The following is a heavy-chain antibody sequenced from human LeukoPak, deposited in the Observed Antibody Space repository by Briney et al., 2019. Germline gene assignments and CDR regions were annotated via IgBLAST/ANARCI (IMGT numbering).Heavy chain of an antibody. Sequence: ASVKVSCKASGYTFTGYYMHWVRQAPGQGLEWMGWINPNSGGTNYAQKLQGRVAMTTDTSTSTAYMELRSLRSDDTAVYYCARDPVNAIFGVVPPSNWFDPWGQGTLVTVSS. V-gene: IGHV1-2*02. CDR3: ARDPVNAIFGVVPPSNWFDP. D-gene: IGHD3-3*01. CDR1: GYTFTGYY. J-gene: IGHJ5*02. CDR2: INPNSGGT.